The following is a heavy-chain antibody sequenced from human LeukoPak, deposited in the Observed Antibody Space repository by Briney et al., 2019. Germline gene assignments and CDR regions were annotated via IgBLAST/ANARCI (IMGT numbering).Heavy chain of an antibody. J-gene: IGHJ4*02. CDR2: IKQDGSEK. D-gene: IGHD3-16*02. CDR1: GFTFSSYW. V-gene: IGHV3-7*01. CDR3: ARVYRHIPIDN. Sequence: PGGSLRLSCAASGFTFSSYWMSWVRQAPGKGLEWVANIKQDGSEKYYVDSVKGRFTIPRDNAKNSLYLEMNSLRAEDAALYYCARVYRHIPIDNWGQGTLVTVSS.